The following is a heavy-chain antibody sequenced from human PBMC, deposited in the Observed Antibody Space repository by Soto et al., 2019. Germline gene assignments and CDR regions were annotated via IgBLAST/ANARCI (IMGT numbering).Heavy chain of an antibody. J-gene: IGHJ5*02. Sequence: QVQLQESGPGLVKPSQTLSLTCTVSGGSISSGGYYWSWIRQHPGKGLEWIGYIYYSGSTYYNPSRKSRVTISVDTSKNQFSLKLSSVTAADTAVYYCAREHRYCSGGSCSLDWFDPWGQGTLVTVSS. CDR3: AREHRYCSGGSCSLDWFDP. CDR2: IYYSGST. CDR1: GGSISSGGYY. D-gene: IGHD2-15*01. V-gene: IGHV4-31*03.